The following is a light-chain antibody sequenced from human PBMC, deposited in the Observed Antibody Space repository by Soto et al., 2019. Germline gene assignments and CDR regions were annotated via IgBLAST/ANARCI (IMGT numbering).Light chain of an antibody. V-gene: IGKV1-5*03. Sequence: DIQMTQSPSTLSASVGDRVTITCRASQSISYWLAWYQQKPGKAPNLLIYKASSLESGVPSRFSGSGSGTEFTLTISSLQPDDFATYYCQQYNSYWTFGQGTKVDIK. CDR1: QSISYW. CDR2: KAS. CDR3: QQYNSYWT. J-gene: IGKJ1*01.